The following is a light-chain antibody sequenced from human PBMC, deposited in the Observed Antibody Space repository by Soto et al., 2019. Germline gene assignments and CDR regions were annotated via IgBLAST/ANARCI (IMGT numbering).Light chain of an antibody. CDR1: QSISSW. CDR2: KAS. J-gene: IGKJ5*01. CDR3: QQYTNYPII. Sequence: DIQMTQSPSTLSASVGDRVTITCRASQSISSWLAWYQQKPGKAPKVLIYKASSLESGVPSRFSGSGSGTEFTLTISSLQPDDFATYYCQQYTNYPIIFGQGTRLEIK. V-gene: IGKV1-5*03.